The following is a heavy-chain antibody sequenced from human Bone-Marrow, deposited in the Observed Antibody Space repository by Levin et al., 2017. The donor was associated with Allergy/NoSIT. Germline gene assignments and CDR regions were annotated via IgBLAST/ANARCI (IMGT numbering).Heavy chain of an antibody. CDR2: IYHTGGT. J-gene: IGHJ5*02. CDR1: GASITTHY. V-gene: IGHV4-59*11. D-gene: IGHD2-2*01. Sequence: SCTVSGASITTHYWSWIRQTPGKGLEWIGDIYHTGGTNYSPSLKSRVTLSVDTSKNQLSLKLTSATAVDTAVYYCARGGCSTTRCLPWFDPWGQGTLVTVSS. CDR3: ARGGCSTTRCLPWFDP.